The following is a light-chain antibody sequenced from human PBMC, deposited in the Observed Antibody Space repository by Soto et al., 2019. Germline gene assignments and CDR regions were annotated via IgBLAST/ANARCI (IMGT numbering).Light chain of an antibody. CDR1: SSDFTTYHY. V-gene: IGLV2-14*01. J-gene: IGLJ1*01. CDR3: SSYTSSTTPLV. CDR2: EIS. Sequence: QSALTQPASASGSPGQSITISCTGSSSDFTTYHYVSWYQQHPGKAPKLMIYEISNRPSGISNRFSGSKSGNTASLTISGLQAQDEADYYCSSYTSSTTPLVFGTGTKVTVL.